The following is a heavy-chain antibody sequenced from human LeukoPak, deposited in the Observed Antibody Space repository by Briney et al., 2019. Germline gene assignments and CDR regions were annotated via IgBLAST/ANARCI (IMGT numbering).Heavy chain of an antibody. CDR3: ARGLAVAGTYYYYYYGMDV. CDR2: IYYSGST. CDR1: GGSVSSGSYY. Sequence: SETLSLTCTVSGGSVSSGSYYWSWIRQPPGKGLEWIGYIYYSGSTNYNPSLKSRVTISVDTSKNQFSLKLSSVTAADTAVYYCARGLAVAGTYYYYYYGMDVWGQGTTVTVSS. J-gene: IGHJ6*02. V-gene: IGHV4-61*01. D-gene: IGHD6-19*01.